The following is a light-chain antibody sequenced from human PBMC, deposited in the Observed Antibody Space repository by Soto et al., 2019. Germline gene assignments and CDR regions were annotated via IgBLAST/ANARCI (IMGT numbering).Light chain of an antibody. Sequence: ELVMTQSPATLSVSPGERATLSCRASQSFSSNVAWYQQKPGQAPRLLIYGTSTRVTGIPARFSGSGSGTEFTLTISSLQSEDFAVYYCQQYGILWTFGQGTKVEIK. V-gene: IGKV3-15*01. CDR1: QSFSSN. CDR3: QQYGILWT. CDR2: GTS. J-gene: IGKJ1*01.